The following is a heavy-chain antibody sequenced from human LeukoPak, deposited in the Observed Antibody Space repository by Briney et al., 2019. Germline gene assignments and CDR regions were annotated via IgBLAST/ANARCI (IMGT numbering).Heavy chain of an antibody. V-gene: IGHV3-53*01. CDR2: IYSGGST. CDR1: GFIVSSNY. D-gene: IGHD6-13*01. Sequence: PGGSLRLSCAASGFIVSSNYMSWVRQAPGKGLEWVSVIYSGGSTYYADSVKGRFTISRDNSKNTLYLQMNSLRAEDTAVYYCARDHSSSWPHAFDIWGQGTMVTVSS. CDR3: ARDHSSSWPHAFDI. J-gene: IGHJ3*02.